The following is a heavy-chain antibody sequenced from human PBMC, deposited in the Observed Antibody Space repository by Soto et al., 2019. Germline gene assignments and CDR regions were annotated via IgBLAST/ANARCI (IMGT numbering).Heavy chain of an antibody. J-gene: IGHJ4*02. V-gene: IGHV3-23*01. CDR3: AKTHSEYFIVAAIRYFDS. CDR1: GFTFSTYA. D-gene: IGHD5-12*01. CDR2: ITDDGSGT. Sequence: DVQLLESGGGLVQPGGSLRLSCTASGFTFSTYAMSWVRQAPGKGLHWVSSITDDGSGTYYADSVKGRFTISRDDSKSTLFLQMNSLRAEDTAIYYCAKTHSEYFIVAAIRYFDSWGQGTPVIVSS.